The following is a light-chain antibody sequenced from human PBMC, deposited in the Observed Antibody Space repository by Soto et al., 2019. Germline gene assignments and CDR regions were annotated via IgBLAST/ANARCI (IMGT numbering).Light chain of an antibody. CDR3: QQYGSSPKT. Sequence: EIVLTQSPGTLSLSPGERATLSCRASQSVSNNYLAWYQQKPGQAPRLHIYGASSRATGIPDRFSGSGSGTDFTITISRLEPEDFAVYYCQQYGSSPKTFGQGTKVEIK. CDR1: QSVSNNY. J-gene: IGKJ1*01. V-gene: IGKV3-20*01. CDR2: GAS.